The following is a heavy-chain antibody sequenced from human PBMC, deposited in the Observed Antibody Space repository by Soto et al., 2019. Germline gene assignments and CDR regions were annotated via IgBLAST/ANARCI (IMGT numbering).Heavy chain of an antibody. D-gene: IGHD6-19*01. CDR3: AREEIAVAGTPFDY. CDR1: GFTFSSYS. Sequence: GGSLRLSCAASGFTFSSYSMNWVRQAPGKGLEWVSYISSSSSSSTIYYADSVKGRFTISRDNAKNSLYLQMNSLRAEDTAVYYCAREEIAVAGTPFDYWGQGTLVTVSS. CDR2: ISSSSSSSTI. V-gene: IGHV3-48*01. J-gene: IGHJ4*02.